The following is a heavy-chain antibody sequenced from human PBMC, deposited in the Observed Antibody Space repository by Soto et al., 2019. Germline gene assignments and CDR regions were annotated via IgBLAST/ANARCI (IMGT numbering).Heavy chain of an antibody. CDR2: IYPGDSDT. J-gene: IGHJ6*02. CDR3: ARHLTEDFWSGYSFYGMDV. V-gene: IGHV5-51*01. CDR1: VYSFTSYW. Sequence: GESLKISCKGSVYSFTSYWISWVRQMPGKGLGWMGIIYPGDSDTRYSPSFQGQVTISADKSISTAYLQWSSLKASDTAMYYCARHLTEDFWSGYSFYGMDVWGQGTTVTVSS. D-gene: IGHD3-3*01.